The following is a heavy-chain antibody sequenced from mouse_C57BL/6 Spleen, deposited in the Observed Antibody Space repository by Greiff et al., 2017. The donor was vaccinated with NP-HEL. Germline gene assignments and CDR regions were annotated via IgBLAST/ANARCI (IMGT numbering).Heavy chain of an antibody. CDR2: INPNNGGT. J-gene: IGHJ4*01. Sequence: VQLQQSGPELVKPGASVKISCKASGYTFTDYYMNWVKQSHGKSLEWIGDINPNNGGTSYNQKFKGKATLTVDKSSSTAYMELRSLTSEDSAVYYCARENAYYSNYEAMDYWGQGTSVTVSS. D-gene: IGHD2-5*01. CDR3: ARENAYYSNYEAMDY. V-gene: IGHV1-26*01. CDR1: GYTFTDYY.